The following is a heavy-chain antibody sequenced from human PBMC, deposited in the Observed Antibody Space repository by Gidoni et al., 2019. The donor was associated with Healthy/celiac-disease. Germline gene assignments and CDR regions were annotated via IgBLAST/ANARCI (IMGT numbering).Heavy chain of an antibody. CDR2: ISSSSSYI. D-gene: IGHD3-10*01. J-gene: IGHJ3*02. CDR3: ARDATMVRGVIFEDLRAFDI. CDR1: GFTFSSYS. Sequence: EVQLVESGGGLVKPGGSLRLSCAAYGFTFSSYSMNWVRQAPGKGLEWVSSISSSSSYIYYADSVKGRFTISRDNAKNSLYLQMNSLRAEDTAVYYCARDATMVRGVIFEDLRAFDIWGQGTMVTVSS. V-gene: IGHV3-21*01.